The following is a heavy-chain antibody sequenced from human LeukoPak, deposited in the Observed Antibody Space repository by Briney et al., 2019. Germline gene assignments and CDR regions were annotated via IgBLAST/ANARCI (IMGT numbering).Heavy chain of an antibody. J-gene: IGHJ4*02. V-gene: IGHV3-74*01. D-gene: IGHD7-27*01. Sequence: PGGSLRLSCAASGFIFSSYWMHWVRQAPGKGLVWVSRINSDGSTTNYADSVKGRFTISRDNSKNTLYLQMNSLRAEDTAVYYCAKKVPANWGSYFDYWGQGTLVTVSS. CDR1: GFIFSSYW. CDR3: AKKVPANWGSYFDY. CDR2: INSDGSTT.